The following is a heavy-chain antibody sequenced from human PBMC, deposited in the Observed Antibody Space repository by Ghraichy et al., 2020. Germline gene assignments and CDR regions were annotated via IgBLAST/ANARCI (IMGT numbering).Heavy chain of an antibody. Sequence: GESLNISCEGSGFSFSDYSMIWVRLTPRKALEWVSYITGSSITIFYTDSVKGRFTISRDNAKNSLYLQMNSLRAEDTAVYYCARLPVPRRAAVGDWYFDLWGRGTLVTVSS. V-gene: IGHV3-48*01. CDR1: GFSFSDYS. J-gene: IGHJ2*01. CDR3: ARLPVPRRAAVGDWYFDL. CDR2: ITGSSITI. D-gene: IGHD6-13*01.